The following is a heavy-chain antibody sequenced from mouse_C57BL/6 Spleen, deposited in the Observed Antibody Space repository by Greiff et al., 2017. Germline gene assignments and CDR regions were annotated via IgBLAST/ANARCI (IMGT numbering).Heavy chain of an antibody. CDR2: ISSGGDYI. Sequence: EVKLVESGEGLVKPGGSLKLSCAASGFTFSSYAMSWVRQTPEKRLEWVAYISSGGDYIYYADTVKGRFTISRDNARNTLYLQMSSLKSEDTAMYYCTRDFPYYGSSDWYFDVWGTGTTVTVSS. CDR3: TRDFPYYGSSDWYFDV. CDR1: GFTFSSYA. J-gene: IGHJ1*03. V-gene: IGHV5-9-1*02. D-gene: IGHD1-1*01.